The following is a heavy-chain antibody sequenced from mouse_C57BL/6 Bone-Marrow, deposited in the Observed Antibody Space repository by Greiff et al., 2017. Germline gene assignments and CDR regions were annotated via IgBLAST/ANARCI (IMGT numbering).Heavy chain of an antibody. D-gene: IGHD3-1*01. CDR3: ASLSYYVDY. CDR2: ISYDGSN. V-gene: IGHV3-6*01. J-gene: IGHJ2*01. Sequence: EVQLQESGPGLVKPSQSLSLTCSVTGYSITSGYYWNWIRQFPGNKLEWMGYISYDGSNNYNPSLKNRISITRDTSKNQLCLKLNAVTTEDTATYYCASLSYYVDYWGQGTTRTVSS. CDR1: GYSITSGYY.